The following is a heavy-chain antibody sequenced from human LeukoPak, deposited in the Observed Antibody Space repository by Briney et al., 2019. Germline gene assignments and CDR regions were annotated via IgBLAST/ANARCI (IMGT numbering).Heavy chain of an antibody. D-gene: IGHD4-17*01. CDR1: GFTFSSYA. V-gene: IGHV3-23*01. CDR3: ATSIEGDYGDYVFGY. J-gene: IGHJ4*02. Sequence: GGSLRLSCAASGFTFSSYAMSWVRQAPGKGLEWVSAISGSGGSTYYADSVKSRFTISRDNSKNTLYLQMNSLRAEDTAVYYCATSIEGDYGDYVFGYWGQGTLVTVSS. CDR2: ISGSGGST.